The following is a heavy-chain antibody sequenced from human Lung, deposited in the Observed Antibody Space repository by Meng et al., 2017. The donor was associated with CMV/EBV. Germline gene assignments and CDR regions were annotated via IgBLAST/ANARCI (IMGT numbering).Heavy chain of an antibody. V-gene: IGHV1-8*01. CDR1: VYTFTSYD. Sequence: ASVKVSCKASVYTFTSYDINWVRQATGQGLEWMGWMNPNSGNTAYALKFQGRLTMTRNTSINTAYMDLSSLGSEDTAIYYCTRGRGSTHKGNWFDPWGQGTLVTVSS. D-gene: IGHD3-10*01. CDR3: TRGRGSTHKGNWFDP. J-gene: IGHJ5*02. CDR2: MNPNSGNT.